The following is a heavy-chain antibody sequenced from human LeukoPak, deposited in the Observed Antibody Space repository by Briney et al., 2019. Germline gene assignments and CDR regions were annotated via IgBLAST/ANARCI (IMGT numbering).Heavy chain of an antibody. CDR3: AKAPVTTCRGAYCYPFDY. Sequence: GGSLRLSCAASGITFSSYAMSWVRQAPGKGLEWVSAISGSGGSTYYADSVKGRFTISRDNSKHTVYLQMNSLRAADTAVYYCAKAPVTTCRGAYCYPFDYWGQGTLVTVSS. D-gene: IGHD2-21*01. CDR2: ISGSGGST. J-gene: IGHJ4*02. CDR1: GITFSSYA. V-gene: IGHV3-23*01.